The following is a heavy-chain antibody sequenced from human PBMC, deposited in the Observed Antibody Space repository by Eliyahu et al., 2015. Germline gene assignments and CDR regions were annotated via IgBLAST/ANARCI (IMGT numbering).Heavy chain of an antibody. D-gene: IGHD1-1*01. V-gene: IGHV3-33*01. J-gene: IGHJ3*02. CDR1: GFTFSSYG. CDR3: ASLGTFDAFDI. Sequence: QVQLVESGGGVVQPGRSLXLSXAXSGFTFSSYGXHWVRQAPGKGLEWVAVIWYDGSNKYYADSVKGRFTISRDNSKNTLYLQMNSLRAEDTAVYYCASLGTFDAFDIWGQGTMVTVSS. CDR2: IWYDGSNK.